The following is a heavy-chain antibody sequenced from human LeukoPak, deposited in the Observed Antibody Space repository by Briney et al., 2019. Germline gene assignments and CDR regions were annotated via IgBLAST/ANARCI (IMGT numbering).Heavy chain of an antibody. CDR2: ISNRGNSI. V-gene: IGHV3-11*04. CDR1: GFTFSDYH. Sequence: GGSLRLSCAASGFTFSDYHMTWIRQAPGQGLEWVSYISNRGNSIYYADSVKGRFTISRDNAKNSLYLQMNSLRAEDTAVYYCAREGVVAARTFDYWGQGTLVTVSS. D-gene: IGHD6-6*01. J-gene: IGHJ4*02. CDR3: AREGVVAARTFDY.